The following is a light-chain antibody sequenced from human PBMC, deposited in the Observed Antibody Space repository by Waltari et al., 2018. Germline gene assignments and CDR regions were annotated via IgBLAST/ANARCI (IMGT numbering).Light chain of an antibody. J-gene: IGKJ3*01. CDR1: QNISSY. CDR2: AAS. V-gene: IGKV1-39*01. CDR3: QQSYSTPFT. Sequence: DIQMTQSPSSLSASVGDRVTITCRASQNISSYLNWYQQKPGKAPKLVIYAASSLQSGVPSRFSDSGSGTDVTLTISNLQPEDFATYYCQQSYSTPFTFGPGTKVDIK.